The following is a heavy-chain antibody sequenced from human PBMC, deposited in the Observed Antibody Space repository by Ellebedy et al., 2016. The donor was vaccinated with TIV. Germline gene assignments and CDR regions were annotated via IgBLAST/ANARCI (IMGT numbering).Heavy chain of an antibody. CDR3: ARDQRYFDWSGRIDY. CDR2: ISAYNGNT. Sequence: ASVKVSXXASGYTFTSYGISWVRQAPGQGLEWMGWISAYNGNTNYAQKLQGRVTMTTDTSTSTAYMELRSLRSDDTAVYYCARDQRYFDWSGRIDYWGQGTLVTVSS. CDR1: GYTFTSYG. V-gene: IGHV1-18*01. J-gene: IGHJ4*02. D-gene: IGHD3-9*01.